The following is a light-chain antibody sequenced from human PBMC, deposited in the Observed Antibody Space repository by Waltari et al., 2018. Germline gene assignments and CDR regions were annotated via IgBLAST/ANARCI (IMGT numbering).Light chain of an antibody. V-gene: IGLV2-11*01. CDR1: CSDVCGYDY. Sequence: QSAQTQPRPVPGSPGQSVHISCTGCCSDVCGYDYVTWYQHHPAKAPKLIIYDVTERPAGVPDRFSASKSGTAASLTISGLQAEDDDDYCCYSYAGSHTILFGGGTKLTVL. CDR2: DVT. CDR3: YSYAGSHTIL. J-gene: IGLJ2*01.